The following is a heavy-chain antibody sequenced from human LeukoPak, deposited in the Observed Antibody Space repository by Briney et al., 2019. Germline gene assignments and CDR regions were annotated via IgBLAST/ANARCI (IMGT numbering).Heavy chain of an antibody. CDR2: INQDGSQK. V-gene: IGHV3-7*03. Sequence: GGSLRLSCAVSGFTFSSYWMSWFRQAPGKGLEWVANINQDGSQKFSVDSVKGRFTISRDNAKNSLSLQMNSPRVEDTAVYYCARDWFDGDYDRFDYWGQGTLVTVSS. D-gene: IGHD4-17*01. CDR3: ARDWFDGDYDRFDY. CDR1: GFTFSSYW. J-gene: IGHJ4*02.